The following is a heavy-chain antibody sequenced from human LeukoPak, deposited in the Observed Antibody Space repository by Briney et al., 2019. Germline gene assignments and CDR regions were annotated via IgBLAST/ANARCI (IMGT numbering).Heavy chain of an antibody. CDR3: AKDGVGATSLDC. Sequence: GGSLRLSCAASGFTFSRYGMHWVRQAPGKGLEWVAVIWHDGSDEYYADSVKGRFTISRESSKNTLYLQMTSLRAEDTAVYYCAKDGVGATSLDCWGQGTLVTVSS. CDR1: GFTFSRYG. CDR2: IWHDGSDE. V-gene: IGHV3-33*06. J-gene: IGHJ4*02. D-gene: IGHD1-26*01.